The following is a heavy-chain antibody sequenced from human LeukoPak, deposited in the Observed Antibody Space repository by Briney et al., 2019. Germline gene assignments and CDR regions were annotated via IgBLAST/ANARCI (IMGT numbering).Heavy chain of an antibody. CDR1: GYTFTDYY. J-gene: IGHJ6*03. V-gene: IGHV1-2*02. D-gene: IGHD1/OR15-1a*01. CDR2: INPNSGGT. CDR3: ARGTATSLIPHYYYYMDV. Sequence: VASVKVSCKASGYTFTDYYMHWVRQAPGQGLEWMGWINPNSGGTDYAQKFQGRVTMTRDTSISTAYMELSRLRSDDTAVYYRARGTATSLIPHYYYYMDVCGKGTTVTISS.